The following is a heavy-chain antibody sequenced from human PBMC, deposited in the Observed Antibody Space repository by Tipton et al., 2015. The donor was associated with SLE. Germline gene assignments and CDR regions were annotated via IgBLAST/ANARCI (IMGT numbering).Heavy chain of an antibody. J-gene: IGHJ4*02. CDR1: GCSISSSYY. Sequence: TLSLTCTVSGCSISSSYYWGWIRQPPGKGLEWIGSIYYSGSTYYNPSLKSRVTISVDTSKNQFSLKLSSVTAADTAVYYCARDPSRYSGSQSPFDYWGQGTLVTVSS. D-gene: IGHD1-26*01. CDR3: ARDPSRYSGSQSPFDY. V-gene: IGHV4-39*07. CDR2: IYYSGST.